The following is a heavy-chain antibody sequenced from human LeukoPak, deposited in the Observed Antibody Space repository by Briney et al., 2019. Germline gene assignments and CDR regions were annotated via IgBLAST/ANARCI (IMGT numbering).Heavy chain of an antibody. CDR3: AKDEARRRDGYNYLIDY. D-gene: IGHD5-24*01. Sequence: PGGSLRLXCAASGFTFSSYGMHWVRQAPGKGLEWVAFIRYDGSNKYYADSVKGRFTISRGNSKNTLYLQMNSLRAEDTAVYYCAKDEARRRDGYNYLIDYWGQGTLVTVSS. J-gene: IGHJ4*02. V-gene: IGHV3-30*02. CDR1: GFTFSSYG. CDR2: IRYDGSNK.